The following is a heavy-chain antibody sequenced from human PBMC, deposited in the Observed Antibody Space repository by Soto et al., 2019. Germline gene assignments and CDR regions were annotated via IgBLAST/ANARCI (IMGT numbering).Heavy chain of an antibody. CDR2: INAGNGNT. V-gene: IGHV1-3*01. CDR3: ARGGRVVPAAPDYYYYYGMDV. Sequence: ASVKVSFKASGYTFTSYAMHWVRQAPGQRLEWMGWINAGNGNTKYSQKFQGRVTITRDTSASTAYMELSSLRSEDTAVYYCARGGRVVPAAPDYYYYYGMDVWGQGTTVTVSS. CDR1: GYTFTSYA. D-gene: IGHD2-2*01. J-gene: IGHJ6*02.